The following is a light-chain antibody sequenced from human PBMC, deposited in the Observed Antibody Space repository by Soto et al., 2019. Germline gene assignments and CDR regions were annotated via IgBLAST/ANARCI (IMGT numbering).Light chain of an antibody. V-gene: IGKV1-39*01. J-gene: IGKJ1*01. CDR3: QQSYSTPPT. CDR1: QSISSY. Sequence: DIQMTQSPSSLSASVGGRVTITCRASQSISSYLNWYQQKPGQAPKLLIYAASNLYTGVPSRFSGSRSGTEFTLTISSLQPEDFASYYCQQSYSTPPTFGQGTKVDIK. CDR2: AAS.